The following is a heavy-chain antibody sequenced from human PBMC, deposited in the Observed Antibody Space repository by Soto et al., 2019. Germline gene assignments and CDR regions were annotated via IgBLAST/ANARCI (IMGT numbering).Heavy chain of an antibody. D-gene: IGHD4-17*01. J-gene: IGHJ4*02. V-gene: IGHV4-59*01. Sequence: NPSETLSITCTVSVGSIRDYFWTWIRQPPGKGLEWIGYIYYSGRTNYNPSLKSRVSISVDTSKNHFSLQLRSVTAADTAVYYCARVGGDDFGDSGGFDYWGQGTLVTVSS. CDR1: VGSIRDYF. CDR2: IYYSGRT. CDR3: ARVGGDDFGDSGGFDY.